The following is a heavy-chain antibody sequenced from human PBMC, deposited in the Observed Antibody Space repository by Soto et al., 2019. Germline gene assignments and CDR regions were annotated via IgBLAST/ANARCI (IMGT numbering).Heavy chain of an antibody. Sequence: QMQLQASGPGLVKPSETLSLTCNVSGASVSNGYWSWIRQPPGKGLEWIGFMYFGGSFNYNPSLTSRAPISVETSKTRFSMKLTSVTASDTAVYYCARSYYDSTGFAVDPWGQGTLVTVSS. V-gene: IGHV4-59*02. CDR2: MYFGGSF. CDR3: ARSYYDSTGFAVDP. D-gene: IGHD3-22*01. CDR1: GASVSNGY. J-gene: IGHJ5*02.